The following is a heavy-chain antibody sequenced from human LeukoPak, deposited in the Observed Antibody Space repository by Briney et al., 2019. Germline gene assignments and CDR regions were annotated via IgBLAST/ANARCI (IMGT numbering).Heavy chain of an antibody. CDR1: RGSISSGNYY. V-gene: IGHV4-61*02. Sequence: SQTLSLTCTVSRGSISSGNYYWSWIRQPAGKGLEWIGRFHTRGSTNYNPSLKSRVIISVDTSKNQFSLKLNSVTAADTAVYYCARDGYMITFGGVIVPTYYFDYWGQGTLVTVSS. CDR2: FHTRGST. D-gene: IGHD3-16*02. J-gene: IGHJ4*02. CDR3: ARDGYMITFGGVIVPTYYFDY.